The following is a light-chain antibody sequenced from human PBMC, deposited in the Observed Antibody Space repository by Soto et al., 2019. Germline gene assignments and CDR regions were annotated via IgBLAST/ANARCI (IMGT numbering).Light chain of an antibody. V-gene: IGLV2-8*01. CDR3: SSYAGTHIV. Sequence: QSALTQPPSASGSPGQSVTISCTGTSSDVGGYNYVSWYQQHPGKAPKRMIYDVYKRPSGVPDRFSGSKSGNTASLTVSGLQAEDEADYYCSSYAGTHIVFGTGTKLTVL. J-gene: IGLJ1*01. CDR1: SSDVGGYNY. CDR2: DVY.